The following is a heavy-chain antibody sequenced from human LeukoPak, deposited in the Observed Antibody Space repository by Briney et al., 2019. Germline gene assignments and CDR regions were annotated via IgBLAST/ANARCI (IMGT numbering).Heavy chain of an antibody. CDR2: ISSSSNYI. D-gene: IGHD2-2*01. CDR3: AGSVGYCSGTSCYAPFFDY. J-gene: IGHJ4*02. Sequence: GGSLRLSCAASGFTFRSYSMNWVRQAPGKGLEWASSISSSSNYIYYADSVKGRFTISRDNAKNSLYVQMNSVRGEDTAVYCCAGSVGYCSGTSCYAPFFDYWGQGTLVTVSS. CDR1: GFTFRSYS. V-gene: IGHV3-21*01.